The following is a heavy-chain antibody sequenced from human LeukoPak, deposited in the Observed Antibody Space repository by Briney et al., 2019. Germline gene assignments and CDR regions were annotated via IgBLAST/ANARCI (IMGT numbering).Heavy chain of an antibody. J-gene: IGHJ4*02. Sequence: PGGSLRLSCAASGFTFSSYAMSWVRQAPGKGLEWVSAISGSGGSTYYADSVKGRFTISRDNSKNTLYLQMNSLKTDDTAVYYCAHQGSWEHCFDYWGQGILVTVSS. CDR2: ISGSGGST. CDR1: GFTFSSYA. D-gene: IGHD1-26*01. CDR3: AHQGSWEHCFDY. V-gene: IGHV3-23*01.